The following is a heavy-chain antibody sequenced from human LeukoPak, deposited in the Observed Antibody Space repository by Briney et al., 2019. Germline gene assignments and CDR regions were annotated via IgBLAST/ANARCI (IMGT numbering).Heavy chain of an antibody. D-gene: IGHD3-10*01. Sequence: SETLSPTCTVSGVSISSTSYCWGWIRQPPGKGLEWIGSIYYSGSTNYNPSLKSRVTISVDTSKIQFSLKLSSVTAADTAVYYCARARRFGEFNWFDPWGQGTLVTVSS. CDR1: GVSISSTSYC. V-gene: IGHV4-39*07. CDR3: ARARRFGEFNWFDP. J-gene: IGHJ5*02. CDR2: IYYSGST.